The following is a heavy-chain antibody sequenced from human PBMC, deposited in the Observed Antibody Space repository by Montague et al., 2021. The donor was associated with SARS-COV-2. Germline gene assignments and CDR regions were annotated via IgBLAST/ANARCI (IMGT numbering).Heavy chain of an antibody. D-gene: IGHD6-19*01. CDR2: MKYDGSEK. J-gene: IGHJ4*01. V-gene: IGHV3-7*01. CDR3: ARDPNSSGGNMGSF. Sequence: SLRLSCAASGFAFSSSWVSWVRQSPGKGLEWVAIMKYDGSEKYYVDSVKGRFTVSRDNARRSVFLQMNSLRAEDTAVYFCARDPNSSGGNMGSFWGRGTLSPSP. CDR1: GFAFSSSW.